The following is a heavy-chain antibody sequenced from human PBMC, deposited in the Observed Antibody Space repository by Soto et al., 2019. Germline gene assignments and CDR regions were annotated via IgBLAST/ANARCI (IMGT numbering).Heavy chain of an antibody. D-gene: IGHD6-13*01. CDR1: GFTFSSYA. V-gene: IGHV3-30-3*01. Sequence: QVQLVESGGGVVQPGRSLRLSCAASGFTFSSYAMHWVRQAPGKGLEWVAVIAYDGSNKYYADSVKGRFTISRDNSKNTRYLQMNSLRAEDTAVYYCARDRAFGSSWYAPYYYSGMDVWGQGTTVTVSS. CDR3: ARDRAFGSSWYAPYYYSGMDV. CDR2: IAYDGSNK. J-gene: IGHJ6*02.